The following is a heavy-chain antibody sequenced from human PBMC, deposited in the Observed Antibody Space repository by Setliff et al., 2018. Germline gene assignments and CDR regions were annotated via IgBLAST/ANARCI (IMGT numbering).Heavy chain of an antibody. J-gene: IGHJ4*02. CDR3: ADPYYYDSSGYLPFDY. D-gene: IGHD3-22*01. CDR1: AFTFNTYT. CDR2: MSYDGTNI. V-gene: IGHV3-30-3*01. Sequence: GGSLRLSCAASAFTFNTYTMHWVRQAPGKGLEWVAGMSYDGTNIYYADSVKGRFTISRDKSKNTLCLQMNSLRAEDTAVYYCADPYYYDSSGYLPFDYWGQGTLVTVSS.